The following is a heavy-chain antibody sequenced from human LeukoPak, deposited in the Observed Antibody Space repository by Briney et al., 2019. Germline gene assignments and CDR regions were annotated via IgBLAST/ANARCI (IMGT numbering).Heavy chain of an antibody. CDR3: ASEAYCGGDCYSRNPYFDY. J-gene: IGHJ4*02. CDR1: GYTFTGYY. Sequence: GASVKVSCKASGYTFTGYYMHWVRQAPGQGLEWMGWINPNSGGTNYAQKFQGRVTMTRDTSISTAYMELSRLRSDDTAVYYCASEAYCGGDCYSRNPYFDYWGQGTLVTVSS. V-gene: IGHV1-2*02. CDR2: INPNSGGT. D-gene: IGHD2-21*02.